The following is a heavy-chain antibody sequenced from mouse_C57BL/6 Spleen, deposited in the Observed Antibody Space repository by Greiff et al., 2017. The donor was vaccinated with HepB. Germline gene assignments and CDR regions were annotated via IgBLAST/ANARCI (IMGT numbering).Heavy chain of an antibody. CDR1: GYTFTSYW. CDR2: IDPNSGGT. CDR3: AREGGYGNYAAWFAY. D-gene: IGHD2-1*01. V-gene: IGHV1-72*01. Sequence: QVQLQQPGAELVKPGASVKLSCKASGYTFTSYWIHWLNQRPGRGLEWIGRIDPNSGGTKYNEKFKNKATLTVDKPSSTAYMQLSSLTSEDSAVYYWAREGGYGNYAAWFAYWGQGTLVTVSA. J-gene: IGHJ3*01.